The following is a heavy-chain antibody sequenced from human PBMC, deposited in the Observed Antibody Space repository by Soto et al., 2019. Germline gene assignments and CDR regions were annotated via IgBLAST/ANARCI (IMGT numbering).Heavy chain of an antibody. V-gene: IGHV4-59*01. J-gene: IGHJ6*02. CDR3: ARSRGSGPYYYYYGMDV. CDR1: GGSISRYY. D-gene: IGHD2-15*01. CDR2: IYYSGST. Sequence: SQTLSLTCTVSGGSISRYYWSRIRQPPGKGLEWIGYIYYSGSTNYNPSLKSRVTISVDTSKNQFSLKLSSVTAADTAVYYCARSRGSGPYYYYYGMDVWGQGTTVTVSS.